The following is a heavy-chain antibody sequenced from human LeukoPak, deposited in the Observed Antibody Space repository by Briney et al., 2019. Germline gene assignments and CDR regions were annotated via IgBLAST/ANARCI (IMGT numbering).Heavy chain of an antibody. CDR3: ARYYGSGSHVAFDI. V-gene: IGHV1-18*01. CDR2: ISAYNGNT. CDR1: GYTFTSYG. J-gene: IGHJ3*02. D-gene: IGHD3-10*01. Sequence: ASVKVSCKASGYTFTSYGISWVRQAPGQGLEWTGWISAYNGNTNYAQKLQGRVTMTTDTSTSTAYMELRSLRSDDTAVYYCARYYGSGSHVAFDIWGQGTMVTVSS.